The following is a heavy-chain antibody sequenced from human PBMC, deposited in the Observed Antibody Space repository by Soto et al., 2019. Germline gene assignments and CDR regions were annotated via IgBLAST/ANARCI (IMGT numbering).Heavy chain of an antibody. D-gene: IGHD5-12*01. J-gene: IGHJ3*02. CDR3: AREDGYRGGDAFDI. CDR2: IKQDGSEK. V-gene: IGHV3-7*01. CDR1: GFTFSSYW. Sequence: HPGGSLRLSCAASGFTFSSYWMSWVRQAPGKGLEWVANIKQDGSEKYYVDSVKGRFTISRDNAKNTLYLQMNSLRAEDTAVYYCAREDGYRGGDAFDIWGQGTMVTVSS.